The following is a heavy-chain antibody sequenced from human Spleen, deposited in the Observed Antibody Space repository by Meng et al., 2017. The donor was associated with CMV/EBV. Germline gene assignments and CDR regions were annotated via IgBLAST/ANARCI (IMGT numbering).Heavy chain of an antibody. CDR3: ARDFKGYSNVDC. V-gene: IGHV4-30-4*08. J-gene: IGHJ4*02. D-gene: IGHD4-11*01. CDR2: IYHSGRT. CDR1: GGSTNSDDYY. Sequence: QVTLQGSGPVLVNPSQTLSLTCTASGGSTNSDDYYWTWIRQPPGKGLEWIGYIYHSGRTYYNPSLRSRLSISLDTSKNQFSLNLNSVTAADTAMYYCARDFKGYSNVDCWGQGTLVTVSS.